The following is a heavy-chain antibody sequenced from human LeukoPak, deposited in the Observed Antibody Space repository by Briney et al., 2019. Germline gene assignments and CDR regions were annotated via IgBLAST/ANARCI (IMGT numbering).Heavy chain of an antibody. J-gene: IGHJ4*02. V-gene: IGHV4-39*01. CDR3: AGLTVAAAGPFDY. CDR1: GGSISSSSYY. D-gene: IGHD6-13*01. CDR2: IYYSGST. Sequence: PSDTLSLTCTVSGGSISSSSYYWGWIRQPPGKGREWIGSIYYSGSTYYNPSLKSRVTISVDTSKNQFSLKLSSVTAADTAVYYCAGLTVAAAGPFDYWGQGTLVTVSS.